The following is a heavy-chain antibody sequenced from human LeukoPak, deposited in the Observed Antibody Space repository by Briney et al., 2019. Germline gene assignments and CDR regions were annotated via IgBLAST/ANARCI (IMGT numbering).Heavy chain of an antibody. CDR2: ISGSGGST. Sequence: GGSLRLSCAASGFTFSSYAMSWVRQAPGKGLEWVSAISGSGGSTYYADSVKGRFTVSRDNSKNTLYLQMNSLRAEDTALYYCAKGGLRGGTYNDDFWGQGTLVTVPS. CDR1: GFTFSSYA. V-gene: IGHV3-23*01. D-gene: IGHD3-16*01. J-gene: IGHJ4*02. CDR3: AKGGLRGGTYNDDF.